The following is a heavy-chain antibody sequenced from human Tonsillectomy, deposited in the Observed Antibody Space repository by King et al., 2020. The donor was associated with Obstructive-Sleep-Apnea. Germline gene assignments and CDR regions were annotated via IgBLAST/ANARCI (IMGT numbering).Heavy chain of an antibody. J-gene: IGHJ4*02. CDR2: ISWNSGSI. CDR3: AREGGEGYWSSTSCSLDY. CDR1: GFTFDDYA. D-gene: IGHD2-2*01. V-gene: IGHV3-9*01. Sequence: VQLVESGGGLVQPGRSLRLSCAASGFTFDDYAMHWVRQAPGKGLEWVSGISWNSGSIGYADSVKGRFTISRDNAKNSLYLQMNSLRAEDTALYYCAREGGEGYWSSTSCSLDYWGQGTLVTVSS.